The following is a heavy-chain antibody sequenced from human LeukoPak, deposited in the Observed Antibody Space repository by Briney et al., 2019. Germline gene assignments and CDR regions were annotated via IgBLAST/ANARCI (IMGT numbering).Heavy chain of an antibody. V-gene: IGHV5-10-1*01. Sequence: GESLKISCKGSGYSFTSYWISWVRQMPGKGLEWMGGIDPSDPYTNYSPSFQGHVTISADKSISTAYLQWSSLKASDTAMYYCARLGDSSGYYYYGMDVWGQGTTVTVSS. CDR3: ARLGDSSGYYYYGMDV. J-gene: IGHJ6*02. D-gene: IGHD3-22*01. CDR1: GYSFTSYW. CDR2: IDPSDPYT.